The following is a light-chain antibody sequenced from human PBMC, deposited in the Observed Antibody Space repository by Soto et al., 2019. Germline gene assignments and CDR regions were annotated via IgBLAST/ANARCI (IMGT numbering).Light chain of an antibody. V-gene: IGKV1-33*01. CDR3: QQYDSLPPT. CDR2: DAF. CDR1: QDIKNY. Sequence: DIQMTQSPSSLSASVGDSITITCHASQDIKNYLNWYQQKPGKAPKLLIYDAFKSDTGVPSRFSGSGSGTDFPFTISNLQPEDIATYFCQQYDSLPPTFGGGTKVDI. J-gene: IGKJ4*01.